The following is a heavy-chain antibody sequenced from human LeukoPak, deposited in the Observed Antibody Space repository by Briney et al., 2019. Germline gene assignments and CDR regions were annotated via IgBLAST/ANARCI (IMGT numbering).Heavy chain of an antibody. CDR1: GGTFSSYA. CDR3: VTVCGPAANCNNFDY. Sequence: ASVKVSCKASGGTFSSYAISWVRQAPGQGLEWMGGIIPIFGTANYAQKFQGRVTITTDESTSTAYMELSSLRSEDTAVYYCVTVCGPAANCNNFDYWGQGTLVTVSS. J-gene: IGHJ4*02. CDR2: IIPIFGTA. V-gene: IGHV1-69*05. D-gene: IGHD2-2*01.